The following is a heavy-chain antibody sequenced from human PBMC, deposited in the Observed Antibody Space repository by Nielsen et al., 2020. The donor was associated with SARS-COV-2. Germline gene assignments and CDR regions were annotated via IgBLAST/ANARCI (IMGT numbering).Heavy chain of an antibody. CDR3: ARDQVTGNY. CDR1: GFTFSSYW. J-gene: IGHJ4*02. CDR2: IKQDGSEK. V-gene: IGHV3-7*01. Sequence: GESPKISCAASGFTFSSYWMSWVRQAPGKGLERVANIKQDGSEKYYVDSVKGRFTISRDNAKNSLYLQMNSLRAEDTAVYYCARDQVTGNYWGQGTLVTVSS. D-gene: IGHD2-8*02.